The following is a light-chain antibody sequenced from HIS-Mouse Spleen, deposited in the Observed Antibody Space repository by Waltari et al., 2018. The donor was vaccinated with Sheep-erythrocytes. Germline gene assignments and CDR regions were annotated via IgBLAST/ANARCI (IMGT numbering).Light chain of an antibody. V-gene: IGLV2-23*01. CDR3: CSYAGSSTPWV. J-gene: IGLJ3*02. CDR2: EGS. CDR1: SSDVGGYNL. Sequence: QSALTQPASVSGSPGQSITISCTGTSSDVGGYNLVSWYQQHPGKAPKLMIYEGSKRPSGVSTRFSGSKSGNTASLTISGLQAEDEADYYCCSYAGSSTPWVFGGGTKLTVL.